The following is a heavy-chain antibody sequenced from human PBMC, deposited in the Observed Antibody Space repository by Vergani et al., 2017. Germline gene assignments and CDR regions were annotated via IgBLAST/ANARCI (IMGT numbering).Heavy chain of an antibody. V-gene: IGHV3-21*04. Sequence: WVLSISSSSSYIYYADSVKGRFTISRDNAKNSLYLQMNSLRAEDTAVYYCAKDKMRCSGGSCYFPNWFDPWGQGTLVSVSS. CDR2: ISSSSSYI. D-gene: IGHD2-15*01. J-gene: IGHJ5*02. CDR3: AKDKMRCSGGSCYFPNWFDP.